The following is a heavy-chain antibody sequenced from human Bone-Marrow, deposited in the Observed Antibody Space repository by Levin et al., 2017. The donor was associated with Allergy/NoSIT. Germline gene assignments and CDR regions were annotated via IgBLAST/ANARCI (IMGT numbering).Heavy chain of an antibody. J-gene: IGHJ4*02. CDR3: VRCGYYPLTKYYFDY. CDR1: GFTFSSYW. Sequence: SGGSLRLSCAASGFTFSSYWMSWVRQAPGKGLEWVANIKQDGSEKYYVDSVKGRFTISRDNAKNSLYLQMNSLRAEDTAVYYCVRCGYYPLTKYYFDYWGQGTLVTVSS. CDR2: IKQDGSEK. V-gene: IGHV3-7*01. D-gene: IGHD3-22*01.